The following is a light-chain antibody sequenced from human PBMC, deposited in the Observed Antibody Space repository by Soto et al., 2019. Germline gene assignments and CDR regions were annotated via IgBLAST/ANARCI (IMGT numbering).Light chain of an antibody. Sequence: QSVLTQPPSASGSPGQSVAISCTGTSSDVGGYNYVSWYQQHPGKAPKLMIYEVNKRPSGVPDRFSASKSGNTASLTVSGLQAEDEADYYCSSYTGRTNVFGTGTKVTVL. J-gene: IGLJ1*01. CDR3: SSYTGRTNV. V-gene: IGLV2-8*01. CDR2: EVN. CDR1: SSDVGGYNY.